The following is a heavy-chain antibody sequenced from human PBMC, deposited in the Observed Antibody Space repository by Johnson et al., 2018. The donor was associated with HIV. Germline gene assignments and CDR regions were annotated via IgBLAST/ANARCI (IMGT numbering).Heavy chain of an antibody. J-gene: IGHJ3*02. Sequence: QLVESGGGLVQPGGSLRLSCAVSGFTFDNFWMNWVRQAPGKGLEWVGRLKSRADGGTTDYAVSVKDRFTILRDDSKNTLYLQMSSLRTEDAGVYYCTTEGDAFDIWGQGTMVTVSS. CDR2: LKSRADGGTT. CDR1: GFTFDNFW. V-gene: IGHV3-15*01. CDR3: TTEGDAFDI.